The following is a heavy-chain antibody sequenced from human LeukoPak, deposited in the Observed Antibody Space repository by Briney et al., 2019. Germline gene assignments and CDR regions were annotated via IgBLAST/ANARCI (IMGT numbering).Heavy chain of an antibody. J-gene: IGHJ4*02. CDR1: GFTFDDYG. D-gene: IGHD2-8*01. V-gene: IGHV3-20*04. CDR2: INRNGGRT. CDR3: ARGFRNGPFDC. Sequence: GGSLRLSCGASGFTFDDYGMSWVRQPPGKGLEWVSGINRNGGRTDYADSVNGRFTISRDNAKNSHFLQMNSLRVEDTALYYCARGFRNGPFDCWGQGTLVTVSS.